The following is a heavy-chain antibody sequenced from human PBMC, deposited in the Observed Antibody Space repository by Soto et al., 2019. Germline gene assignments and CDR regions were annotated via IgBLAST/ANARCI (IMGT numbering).Heavy chain of an antibody. J-gene: IGHJ5*02. CDR2: INVYNGNT. V-gene: IGHV1-18*01. Sequence: ASVKVSCKASGYTFTNYGISWVRQAPGQGLEWMGWINVYNGNTKYAQKVQGRVTMTTDTSTGTAYMELRSLRSDDTAVYYCARGVGSGSYYNQYTWFDPWGQGTLVTVSS. D-gene: IGHD3-10*01. CDR1: GYTFTNYG. CDR3: ARGVGSGSYYNQYTWFDP.